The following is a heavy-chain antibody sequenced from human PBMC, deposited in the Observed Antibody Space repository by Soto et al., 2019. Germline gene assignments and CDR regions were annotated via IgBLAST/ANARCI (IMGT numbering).Heavy chain of an antibody. J-gene: IGHJ6*02. CDR1: GFTFSSYG. D-gene: IGHD6-6*01. CDR3: AKDSTVAAPPYGMDV. V-gene: IGHV3-30*18. CDR2: ISYDGSNK. Sequence: HPGGSLRLSCAASGFTFSSYGMHWVRQAPGKGLEWVAVISYDGSNKYYADSVKGRFTISRDNSKNTLYLQMNSLRAEDTAVYYCAKDSTVAAPPYGMDVWGQGTTVTVSS.